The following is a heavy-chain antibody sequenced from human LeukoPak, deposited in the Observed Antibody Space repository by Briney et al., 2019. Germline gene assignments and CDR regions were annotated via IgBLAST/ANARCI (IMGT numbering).Heavy chain of an antibody. CDR3: ARMYSSSTFNY. J-gene: IGHJ4*02. D-gene: IGHD6-6*01. CDR2: INHSGST. CDR1: GGSISSSSYY. V-gene: IGHV4-39*07. Sequence: SETLSLTCTVSGGSISSSSYYWGWIRQPPGKGLEWIGEINHSGSTNYNPSLKSRVTISVDTSKNQLSLKLTSVTAADTAVYYCARMYSSSTFNYWGQGTLVTVSS.